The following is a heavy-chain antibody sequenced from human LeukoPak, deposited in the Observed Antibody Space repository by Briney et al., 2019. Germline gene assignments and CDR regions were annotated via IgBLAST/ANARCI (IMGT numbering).Heavy chain of an antibody. CDR3: ARDGYSSSWYTYYFDY. J-gene: IGHJ4*02. D-gene: IGHD6-13*01. Sequence: GGSLRLSCAASGFTFSSYEMNWVRQAPGKGLEWVSYISSSGSTLYYADSVKGRFTISRDNAKNSLYLQMNSLRAEDTAVYYCARDGYSSSWYTYYFDYWGQGTLVTVSS. V-gene: IGHV3-48*03. CDR2: ISSSGSTL. CDR1: GFTFSSYE.